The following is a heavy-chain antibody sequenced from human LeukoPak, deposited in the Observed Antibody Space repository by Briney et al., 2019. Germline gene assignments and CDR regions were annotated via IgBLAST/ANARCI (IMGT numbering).Heavy chain of an antibody. CDR2: IKQDGSEQ. Sequence: SCKASGYTFTRYSITWVRQAPGKGLEWVANIKQDGSEQYYVDSVKGRFTISRDNAMNSLYLQMNSLRADDTAVYYCGKEMDSWGRGTLVTVSS. CDR3: GKEMDS. V-gene: IGHV3-7*04. J-gene: IGHJ4*02. CDR1: GYTFTRYS.